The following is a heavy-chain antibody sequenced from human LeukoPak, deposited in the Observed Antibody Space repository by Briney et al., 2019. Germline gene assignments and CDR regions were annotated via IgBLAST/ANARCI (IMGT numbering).Heavy chain of an antibody. CDR1: GYSFTSYR. CDR3: ARHESSSTPDY. Sequence: GESLKISCKGSGYSFTSYRIGWVRQMPGKGLEWMGIIYPGDPDTRYSPSFQGQVTISADKSISTAYLQRSSLKASDTAMYYCARHESSSTPDYWGQGTLVTVSS. D-gene: IGHD6-13*01. J-gene: IGHJ4*02. V-gene: IGHV5-51*01. CDR2: IYPGDPDT.